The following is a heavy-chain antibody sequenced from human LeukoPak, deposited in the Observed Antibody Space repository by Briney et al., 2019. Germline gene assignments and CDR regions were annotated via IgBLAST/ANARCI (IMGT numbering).Heavy chain of an antibody. CDR1: AFTLSGSA. D-gene: IGHD1-1*01. CDR3: ARLPTGDY. V-gene: IGHV3-53*01. Sequence: PGGSLSLSCAASAFTLSGSAMHWVRQASGKGLEWVSVIYSGGSSYYADSVKARFTISRDNSKNTLSLQMNSLRVEDTAVYYCARLPTGDYWAREPWSPSPQ. J-gene: IGHJ4*02. CDR2: IYSGGSS.